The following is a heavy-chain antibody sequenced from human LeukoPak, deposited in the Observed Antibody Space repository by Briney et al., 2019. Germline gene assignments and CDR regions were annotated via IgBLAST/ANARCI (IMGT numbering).Heavy chain of an antibody. CDR2: ISDDGSNK. Sequence: GGSLRLSCAASGFTFNKYDMHWVRQAPGKGLNWVAFISDDGSNKHYANADSVKGRFTISRDNSKNTLYLQMNSLRAEDTAVYYCARGYSGSGTGNYLDYWGQGALVTVSS. V-gene: IGHV3-30-3*01. CDR1: GFTFNKYD. CDR3: ARGYSGSGTGNYLDY. D-gene: IGHD3-10*01. J-gene: IGHJ4*02.